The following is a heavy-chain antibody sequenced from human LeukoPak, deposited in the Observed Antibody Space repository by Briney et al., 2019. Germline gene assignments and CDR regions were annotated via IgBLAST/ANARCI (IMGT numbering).Heavy chain of an antibody. CDR2: INHSGGT. D-gene: IGHD6-19*01. V-gene: IGHV4-34*01. CDR3: ARGGKQWLANDY. CDR1: GGSISSYY. Sequence: SETLSLTCTVSGGSISSYYWSWIRQPPGKGLEWIGEINHSGGTNYNPSLKSRVTISVDTSKNQLSLKLSSVTAADTAVYYCARGGKQWLANDYWGQGTLVTVSS. J-gene: IGHJ4*02.